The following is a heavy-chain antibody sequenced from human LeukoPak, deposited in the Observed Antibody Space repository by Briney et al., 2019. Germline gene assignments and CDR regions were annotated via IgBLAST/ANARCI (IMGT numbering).Heavy chain of an antibody. J-gene: IGHJ6*03. CDR2: IYHSGST. Sequence: SETLSLTCTVSGGSISSHYWSWIRQPPGKGLEWIGYIYHSGSTNYNPSLKSRVTISVDTSKNQFSLKLSSVTAADTAVYYCASLFSSYGHPVFYMDVWGKGTTVTVSS. CDR3: ASLFSSYGHPVFYMDV. D-gene: IGHD5-18*01. V-gene: IGHV4-59*11. CDR1: GGSISSHY.